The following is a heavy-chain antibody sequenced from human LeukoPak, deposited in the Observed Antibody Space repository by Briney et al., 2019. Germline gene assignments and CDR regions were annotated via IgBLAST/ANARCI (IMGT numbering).Heavy chain of an antibody. J-gene: IGHJ6*02. D-gene: IGHD4-17*01. CDR1: GYSFTSYW. CDR2: IYPGDSDT. Sequence: GESLKISCQGSGYSFTSYWIGWVRQMPGKGLEWMGIIYPGDSDTRYSPSFQGQVTISADKSISTAYLQWSSLKASDTAMYYCAAGYDYDPYYYYGMDVWGQGTTVTVSS. CDR3: AAGYDYDPYYYYGMDV. V-gene: IGHV5-51*01.